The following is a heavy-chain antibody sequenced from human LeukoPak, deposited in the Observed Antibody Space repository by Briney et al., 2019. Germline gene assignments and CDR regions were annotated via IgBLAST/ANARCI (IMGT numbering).Heavy chain of an antibody. Sequence: AGGSLRLSCAASGFTFSSRWMHWVRQAPGKGLVWVSRINTDGISTSYADSVKGRFTISRDNAKNTLYLQMNSLRAEDTAVYYCAREYSGYDWIGYWGQGTLVTVSS. CDR3: AREYSGYDWIGY. J-gene: IGHJ4*02. CDR1: GFTFSSRW. CDR2: INTDGIST. V-gene: IGHV3-74*01. D-gene: IGHD5-12*01.